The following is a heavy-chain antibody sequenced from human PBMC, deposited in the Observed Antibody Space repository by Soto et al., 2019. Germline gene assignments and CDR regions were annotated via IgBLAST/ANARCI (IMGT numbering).Heavy chain of an antibody. D-gene: IGHD6-19*01. CDR2: IYPGDSDS. V-gene: IGHV5-51*01. CDR3: AKQRKVTTAVAQMSFDY. J-gene: IGHJ4*02. Sequence: PGESLKISCQASGYNFNHYYIAWMRQIPGRGLEWVGLIYPGDSDSRYSPSFQGQVTMSVDRSTDTAYLQWSSLKASDSGIYYCAKQRKVTTAVAQMSFDYWGQGTLVTVSS. CDR1: GYNFNHYY.